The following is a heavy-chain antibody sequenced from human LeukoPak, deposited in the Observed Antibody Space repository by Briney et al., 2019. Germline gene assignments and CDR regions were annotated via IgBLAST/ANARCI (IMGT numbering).Heavy chain of an antibody. D-gene: IGHD3-16*02. CDR1: GFAFRTYE. J-gene: IGHJ4*02. CDR2: ISSSGSTI. CDR3: ARESRAGYDYVWESYRYTGLDY. Sequence: GGSLRLSCAASGFAFRTYEMNWVRQASGKGLEWVSYISSSGSTIYYADSVKGRFTISRDNAKNSLYLQMNSLRAEDTAVYYCARESRAGYDYVWESYRYTGLDYWGQGTLVTVSS. V-gene: IGHV3-48*03.